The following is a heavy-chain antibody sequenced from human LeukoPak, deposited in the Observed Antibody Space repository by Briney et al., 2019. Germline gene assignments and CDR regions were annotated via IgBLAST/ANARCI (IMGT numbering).Heavy chain of an antibody. V-gene: IGHV3-33*01. CDR1: GFTSSSYG. Sequence: ESGGSLRLSCAASGFTSSSYGMHWVRQAPGKGLEWVAVIWYDGSNKYYADSVKGRFTISRDNSKNTLYLQMNSLRAEDTAVYYCARGGRHYYDFWSGYYLDYWGQGTLVTVSS. D-gene: IGHD3-3*01. J-gene: IGHJ4*02. CDR3: ARGGRHYYDFWSGYYLDY. CDR2: IWYDGSNK.